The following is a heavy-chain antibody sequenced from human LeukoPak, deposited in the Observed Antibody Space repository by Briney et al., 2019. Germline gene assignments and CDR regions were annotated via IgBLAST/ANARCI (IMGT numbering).Heavy chain of an antibody. D-gene: IGHD3-3*01. CDR1: GFTFSSYW. Sequence: GGSLRLSCAASGFTFSSYWMSWVRQAPGKGLEWVANIKQDGSEKYYVDSVKGRFTISRDNAKNSLYLQMSSLRAEDTAVYYCARDHSGITIFGVATDNWFDPWGQGTLVTVSS. J-gene: IGHJ5*02. V-gene: IGHV3-7*01. CDR3: ARDHSGITIFGVATDNWFDP. CDR2: IKQDGSEK.